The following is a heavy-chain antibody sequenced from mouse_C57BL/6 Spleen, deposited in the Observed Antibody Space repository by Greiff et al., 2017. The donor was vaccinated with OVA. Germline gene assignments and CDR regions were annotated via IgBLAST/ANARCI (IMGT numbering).Heavy chain of an antibody. J-gene: IGHJ3*01. CDR2: IYPGSGNT. CDR1: GYTFTDYY. D-gene: IGHD2-2*01. Sequence: QVHVKQSGAELVRPGASVKLSCKASGYTFTDYYINWVKQRPGQGLEWIARIYPGSGNTYYNEKFKGKATLTAEKSSSTAYMHLSSLTSEDSAVYFCARKGYDGGFAYWGQGTLVTVSA. CDR3: ARKGYDGGFAY. V-gene: IGHV1-76*01.